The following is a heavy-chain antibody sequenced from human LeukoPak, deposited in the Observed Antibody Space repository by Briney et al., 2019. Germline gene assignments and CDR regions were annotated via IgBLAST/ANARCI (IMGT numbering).Heavy chain of an antibody. CDR1: GGSISSSSYY. CDR3: ASMYYDFWSGYLDY. V-gene: IGHV4-39*01. D-gene: IGHD3-3*01. CDR2: IYYSGGT. J-gene: IGHJ4*02. Sequence: PSETLSLTCTVSGGSISSSSYYWGWIHQPPGKGLEWIGSIYYSGGTNYNPSLKSRVTISVDTSKNQFSLKLSSVTAAVTAIYYCASMYYDFWSGYLDYWGQGTLVTVSS.